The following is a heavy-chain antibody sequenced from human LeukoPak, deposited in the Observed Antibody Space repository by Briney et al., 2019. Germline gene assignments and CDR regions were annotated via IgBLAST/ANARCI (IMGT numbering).Heavy chain of an antibody. D-gene: IGHD6-19*01. CDR3: AKCSGWFVRGKDYYYYYMDV. V-gene: IGHV3-23*01. CDR1: EFTFSSYA. CDR2: ISDSGDYT. Sequence: GGSLRLSCAASEFTFSSYALTWVRQAPGKGLEWVSSISDSGDYTSYADSVKGRFTISRDNSKNTIYLQMNSLRAEDTAVYFCAKCSGWFVRGKDYYYYYMDVWGKGTTVTVSS. J-gene: IGHJ6*03.